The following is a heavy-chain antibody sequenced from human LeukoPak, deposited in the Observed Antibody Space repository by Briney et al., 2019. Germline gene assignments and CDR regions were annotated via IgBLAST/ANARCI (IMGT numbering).Heavy chain of an antibody. CDR2: IYHSGST. Sequence: PSGTLSLTCAVSGGSISSSNWWSWVRQPPGKGLEWIGEIYHSGSTNYNPSLKSRVTISVDTSKNQFSLKLSSVTAADTAVYYCARDLRGITGTLYYYYMDVWGKGTTVTVSS. D-gene: IGHD1-20*01. V-gene: IGHV4-4*02. J-gene: IGHJ6*03. CDR3: ARDLRGITGTLYYYYMDV. CDR1: GGSISSSNW.